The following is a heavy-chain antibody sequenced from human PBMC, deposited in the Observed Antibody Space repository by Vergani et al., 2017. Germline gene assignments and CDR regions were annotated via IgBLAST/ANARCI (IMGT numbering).Heavy chain of an antibody. D-gene: IGHD1-26*01. CDR2: IYYSGST. J-gene: IGHJ4*02. Sequence: QVQLQESGPGLVKPSQTLSLTCTVSGGSISSRDYYWSWIRQPPGKGLEWIGYIYYSGSTYYNPSLKSRVTISVDTSKNQFSLKLSSVTAADTAVYYCARSKGLGRPKPWVPGDFDYWGQGTLVTVSS. V-gene: IGHV4-30-4*08. CDR1: GGSISSRDYY. CDR3: ARSKGLGRPKPWVPGDFDY.